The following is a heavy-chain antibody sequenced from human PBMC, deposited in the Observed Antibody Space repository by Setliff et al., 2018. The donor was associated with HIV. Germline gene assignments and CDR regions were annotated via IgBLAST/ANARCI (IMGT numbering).Heavy chain of an antibody. CDR2: IYHSEYT. CDR1: GGSISSYNW. Sequence: PSETLSLTCAVSGGSISSYNWWTRVRQAPGKGLEWIGEIYHSEYTNYNPSLKSRVSMSVDKSKNQFSVKLTSVTAADTAVYYCARGHCSGTNCYGVDYYGMDVWGQGTTVTVSS. J-gene: IGHJ6*02. CDR3: ARGHCSGTNCYGVDYYGMDV. D-gene: IGHD2-2*01. V-gene: IGHV4-4*02.